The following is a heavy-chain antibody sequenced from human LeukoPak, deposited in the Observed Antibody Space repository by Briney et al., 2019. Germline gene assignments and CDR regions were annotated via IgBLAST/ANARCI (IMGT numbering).Heavy chain of an antibody. J-gene: IGHJ4*02. CDR1: GFTFSSYS. Sequence: GGSLRLSCAASGFTFSSYSMNWVCQAPGKGLEWVSSISSSSSYIYYADSVKGRFTISRDNAKNSLYLQMNSLRAEDTAVYYCARDTLTFPGPNDYWGQGTLVTVSS. CDR2: ISSSSSYI. CDR3: ARDTLTFPGPNDY. V-gene: IGHV3-21*01. D-gene: IGHD3-10*01.